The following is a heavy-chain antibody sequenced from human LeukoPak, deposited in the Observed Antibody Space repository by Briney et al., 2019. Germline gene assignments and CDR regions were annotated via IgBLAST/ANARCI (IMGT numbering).Heavy chain of an antibody. J-gene: IGHJ6*03. CDR2: ISSSSSYI. D-gene: IGHD6-6*01. CDR1: GFTFSSYS. CDR3: ARKKSVYRSSASSYYYMDV. V-gene: IGHV3-21*01. Sequence: GGSLRLSCAASGFTFSSYSMNWVRQAPGKGLEWVSSISSSSSYIYYADSVKGRFTISRDNAKNSLYLQMNSLRAEDTAVYYCARKKSVYRSSASSYYYMDVWGKGTTVTVSS.